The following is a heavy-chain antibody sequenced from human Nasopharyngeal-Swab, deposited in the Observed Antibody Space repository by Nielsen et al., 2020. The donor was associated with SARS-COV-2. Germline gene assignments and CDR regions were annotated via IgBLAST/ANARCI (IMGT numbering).Heavy chain of an antibody. V-gene: IGHV4-30-4*01. CDR1: GGSISSGDYY. D-gene: IGHD3-9*01. J-gene: IGHJ3*02. CDR2: IYYSGST. CDR3: ARHDWAYYDILTGYVVNAFDI. Sequence: LRLSCTVSGGSISSGDYYWSWIRQPPGKGLEWIGYIYYSGSTNYNPSLKSRVTISVDTSKNQFSLKLSSVTAADTAVYYCARHDWAYYDILTGYVVNAFDIWGQGTMVTVSS.